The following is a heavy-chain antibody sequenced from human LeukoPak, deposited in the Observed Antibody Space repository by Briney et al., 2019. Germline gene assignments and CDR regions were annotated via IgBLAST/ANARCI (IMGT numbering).Heavy chain of an antibody. Sequence: PSETLSLTCTVSGGSISSSSYYWGWIRQPPGKGLEWIGSIYYSGSTYYNPSLKSRVTISVDTSKNQFSLKLSSVTAADTAVYYCARHSLPEYSSSYNYFDYWGQGTLVTVSS. V-gene: IGHV4-39*01. J-gene: IGHJ4*02. CDR1: GGSISSSSYY. CDR3: ARHSLPEYSSSYNYFDY. CDR2: IYYSGST. D-gene: IGHD6-6*01.